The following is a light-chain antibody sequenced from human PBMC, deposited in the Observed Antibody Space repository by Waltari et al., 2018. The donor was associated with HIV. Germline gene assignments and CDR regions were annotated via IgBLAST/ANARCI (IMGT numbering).Light chain of an antibody. Sequence: DIRMTQSPSTLSAFIGDRVTISCRASQNIGNFFAWYQQKPGKAPKLLISLASSRERGVPIRFSGSGSGSDFSLTISGLQYEDFATYYCQQFETYYIFGQGTRLE. CDR2: LAS. V-gene: IGKV1-5*03. CDR3: QQFETYYI. J-gene: IGKJ2*01. CDR1: QNIGNF.